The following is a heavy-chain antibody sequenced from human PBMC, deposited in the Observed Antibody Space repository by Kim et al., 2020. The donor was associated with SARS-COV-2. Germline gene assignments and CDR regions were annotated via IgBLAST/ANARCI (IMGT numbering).Heavy chain of an antibody. CDR2: ISSSSSTI. Sequence: GGSLRLSCAASGFTFSSYSMNWVRQAPGKGLEWVSYISSSSSTIYYADSVKGRFTISRDNAKNSLYLQMNSLRDEDTAVYYCARGLTTVGYYYYYGMDVWGQGTTVTVSS. CDR1: GFTFSSYS. D-gene: IGHD4-17*01. J-gene: IGHJ6*02. CDR3: ARGLTTVGYYYYYGMDV. V-gene: IGHV3-48*02.